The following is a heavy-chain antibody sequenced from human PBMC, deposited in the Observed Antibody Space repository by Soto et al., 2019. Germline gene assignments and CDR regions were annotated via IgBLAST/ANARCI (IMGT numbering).Heavy chain of an antibody. Sequence: QVQLVESGGGVVQPGRSLRLSCAASGFTFSRYAMHWVRQAPGKGLEWVAVISYDGSNKYYADSVKGRVTISRDNSKNTLYLQTNSVRAEDTAVYYCGYDSSGYYPDYWGQGTLVTVSS. V-gene: IGHV3-30-3*01. J-gene: IGHJ4*02. CDR3: GYDSSGYYPDY. CDR1: GFTFSRYA. D-gene: IGHD3-22*01. CDR2: ISYDGSNK.